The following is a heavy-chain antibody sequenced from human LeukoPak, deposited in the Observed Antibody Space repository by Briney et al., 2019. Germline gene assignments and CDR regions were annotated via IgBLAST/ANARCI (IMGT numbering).Heavy chain of an antibody. J-gene: IGHJ4*02. CDR1: GFTVSTNF. D-gene: IGHD3-16*01. Sequence: GGSLTLSCAGSGFTVSTNFMSWVRQAPGKGLEWVSTLYNDAFGSTTYYADSVTGRFTISRDNSQNTLFLQMSSLTAEDTAMYYCARELGGGGLHYFDYWGRGTLVTVSS. CDR3: ARELGGGGLHYFDY. CDR2: LYNDAFGSTT. V-gene: IGHV3-53*01.